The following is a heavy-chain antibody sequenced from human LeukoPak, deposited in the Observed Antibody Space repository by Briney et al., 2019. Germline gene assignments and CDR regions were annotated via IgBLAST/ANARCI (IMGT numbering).Heavy chain of an antibody. CDR1: GGTFSSYA. CDR2: IIPIFGTA. J-gene: IGHJ6*03. V-gene: IGHV1-69*05. Sequence: SVKVSCKASGGTFSSYAISWVRQAPGQGLEWMGGIIPIFGTANYAQKFQGRVTITTDESTSTAYMELSSLRSEDTAVYYCARGLVPATTTKYYYYYYMDVWGKGTTVTVSS. D-gene: IGHD1-26*01. CDR3: ARGLVPATTTKYYYYYYMDV.